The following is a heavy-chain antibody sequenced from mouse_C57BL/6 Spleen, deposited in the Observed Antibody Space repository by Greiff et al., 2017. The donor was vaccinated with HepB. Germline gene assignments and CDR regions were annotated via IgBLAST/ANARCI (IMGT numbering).Heavy chain of an antibody. CDR3: ARGYYGSSPWFAH. J-gene: IGHJ3*01. V-gene: IGHV14-2*01. CDR1: GFNIKDYY. Sequence: VHVKQSGAELVKPGASVKLSCTASGFNIKDYYMHWVKQRTEQGLEWIGRIDPEDGETKYAPKFQGKATITADTSSNTAYLQLSSLTSEDTAVYYCARGYYGSSPWFAHWGQGTLVTVSA. CDR2: IDPEDGET. D-gene: IGHD1-1*01.